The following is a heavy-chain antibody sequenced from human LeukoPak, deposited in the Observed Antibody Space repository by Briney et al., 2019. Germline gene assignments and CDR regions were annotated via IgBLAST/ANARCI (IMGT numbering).Heavy chain of an antibody. V-gene: IGHV3-30*02. CDR2: IRYDGSNK. D-gene: IGHD2-2*01. CDR1: GFTFSSYG. Sequence: PGGSLRLSCAASGFTFSSYGMHWVRQAPGKGLEWVAFIRYDGSNKYYADSVKGRFTISRDNSKNTLYLQMSSLRAEDTAVYYCAKAVVPAAMKGYFDYWGQGTLVTVSS. J-gene: IGHJ4*02. CDR3: AKAVVPAAMKGYFDY.